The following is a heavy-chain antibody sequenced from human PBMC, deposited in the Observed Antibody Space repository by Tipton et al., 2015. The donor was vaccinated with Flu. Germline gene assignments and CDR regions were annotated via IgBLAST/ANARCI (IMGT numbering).Heavy chain of an antibody. CDR2: IYYSGST. J-gene: IGHJ6*02. CDR1: GGSISSGGYY. Sequence: TLSLTCTVSGGSISSGGYYWSWIRQHPGKGLEWIGYIYYSGSTYYNPSLKSRVTISVDTSKNRSSLKLSSVTAADTAVYYCARGRRLNRAPGQLDVWGQGTTVTVSS. V-gene: IGHV4-31*03. D-gene: IGHD1-14*01. CDR3: ARGRRLNRAPGQLDV.